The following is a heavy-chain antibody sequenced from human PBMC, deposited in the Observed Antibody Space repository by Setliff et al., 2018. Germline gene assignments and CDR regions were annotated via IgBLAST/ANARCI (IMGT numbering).Heavy chain of an antibody. Sequence: SETLSLTCTVSGDYPSSGSYYWGWIRQPPGKGLEWIGHIYIGGSANYNPSLKSRVTMSIDTSKNQFSLKLNSVTAADMAVYYCAREQWLDPPGYYYMDVWAKGTTVTVSS. CDR3: AREQWLDPPGYYYMDV. CDR2: IYIGGSA. CDR1: GDYPSSGSYY. D-gene: IGHD6-19*01. J-gene: IGHJ6*03. V-gene: IGHV4-61*01.